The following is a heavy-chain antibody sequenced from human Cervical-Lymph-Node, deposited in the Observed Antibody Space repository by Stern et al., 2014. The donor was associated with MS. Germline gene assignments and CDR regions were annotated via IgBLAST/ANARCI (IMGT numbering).Heavy chain of an antibody. CDR2: ISHDGSNP. D-gene: IGHD4-17*01. J-gene: IGHJ3*01. CDR3: AKDGTAVTTDDAFEF. Sequence: VQLVESGGGVVQPGRSLRLSCVASGFPFSTYGMYWVRQAPGQGMEWMAVISHDGSNPYYADSVKGRFTISRDNSMNTLYLRMSSLRAEDTAVYYCAKDGTAVTTDDAFEFWGQGTMVTVST. CDR1: GFPFSTYG. V-gene: IGHV3-30*18.